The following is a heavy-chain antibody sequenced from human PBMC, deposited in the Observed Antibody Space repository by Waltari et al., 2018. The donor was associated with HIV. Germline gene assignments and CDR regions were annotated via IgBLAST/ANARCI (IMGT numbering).Heavy chain of an antibody. CDR2: SIPILRIA. CDR1: GGTFSSYA. Sequence: QVQLVQSGAEVKKHGSSVKVSCKASGGTFSSYAISWVRQAPGQGLEWMGRSIPILRIANYAQKFQGRVTMTADKSTSTAYMELSSLRSEDTAVYYCARDISSGAGYYGMDVWGQGTTVTVSS. V-gene: IGHV1-69*04. CDR3: ARDISSGAGYYGMDV. D-gene: IGHD3-22*01. J-gene: IGHJ6*02.